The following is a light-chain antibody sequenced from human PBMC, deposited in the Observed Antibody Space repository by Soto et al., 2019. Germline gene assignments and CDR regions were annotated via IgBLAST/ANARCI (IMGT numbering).Light chain of an antibody. CDR1: SSDVGAHNY. CDR3: SSFASSNTWV. Sequence: QSALTQPPSASGSPGQSVTISCTGTSSDVGAHNYVSWYQQHAGKAPKLMIYEVTKRPSGVPDRFSGSKSANTASLTVSGLQAEDEADYYCSSFASSNTWVFGGGTKLTVL. CDR2: EVT. V-gene: IGLV2-8*01. J-gene: IGLJ3*02.